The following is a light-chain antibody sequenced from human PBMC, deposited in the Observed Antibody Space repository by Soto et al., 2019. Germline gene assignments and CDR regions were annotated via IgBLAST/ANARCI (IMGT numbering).Light chain of an antibody. Sequence: DIVMTQSPLSLPVTPGEPASISCRSSQSLLHSNGYNYLDWYLQKPGQSPQLLIYLGSNRSSGVPDRFSGSGSGTDFTLKISRVEAEDVGVYYCMQALQTPFTFGPGTKVDF. CDR1: QSLLHSNGYNY. CDR2: LGS. V-gene: IGKV2-28*01. J-gene: IGKJ3*01. CDR3: MQALQTPFT.